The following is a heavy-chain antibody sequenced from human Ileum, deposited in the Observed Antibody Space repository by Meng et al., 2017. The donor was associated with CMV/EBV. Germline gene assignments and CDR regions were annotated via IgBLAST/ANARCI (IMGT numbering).Heavy chain of an antibody. V-gene: IGHV4-30-4*08. Sequence: VQLQASCHGLLKPSQPLALSCTVSGASISSGDDYWSWIRQPPGKGLEWIGYIFFSGNTYYNPSLNNRVIISIDTPRNQFSLKVDPVTAADTAVYYCARFRIAALGNLFAPWGHGTLVTVSS. CDR2: IFFSGNT. CDR3: ARFRIAALGNLFAP. J-gene: IGHJ5*02. CDR1: GASISSGDDY. D-gene: IGHD6-13*01.